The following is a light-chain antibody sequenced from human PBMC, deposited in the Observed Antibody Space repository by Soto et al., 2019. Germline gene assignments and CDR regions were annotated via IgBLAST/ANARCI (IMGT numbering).Light chain of an antibody. Sequence: EIVITQSPATLSVSPGERATLSCRASQSVGSDLAWYQQKPGQAPRLVIYDIFTSATGVPTRISGSGSGTEFTLAISVLQCEDVAFCYCQHYNSWPLPFGGGTKVAIK. CDR2: DIF. J-gene: IGKJ4*02. CDR1: QSVGSD. CDR3: QHYNSWPLP. V-gene: IGKV3D-15*01.